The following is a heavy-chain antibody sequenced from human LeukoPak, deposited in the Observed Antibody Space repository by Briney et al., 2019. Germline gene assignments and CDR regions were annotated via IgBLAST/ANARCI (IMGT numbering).Heavy chain of an antibody. Sequence: ASVKVSCKASGYTFTSYGISWVRQAPGQGLRWMGWINTYNGNTNYAQKLQGRVTMTTDTSTSTAYMELRSLRSDDTAVYYCTVQYGGNGWYFDYWGQGTLVTVSS. D-gene: IGHD4-23*01. CDR1: GYTFTSYG. V-gene: IGHV1-18*01. CDR3: TVQYGGNGWYFDY. CDR2: INTYNGNT. J-gene: IGHJ4*02.